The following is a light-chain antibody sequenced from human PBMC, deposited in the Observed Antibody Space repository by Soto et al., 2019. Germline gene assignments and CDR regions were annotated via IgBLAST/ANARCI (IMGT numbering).Light chain of an antibody. CDR2: EGS. CDR1: SSDVGSYNL. Sequence: QSALTQPASVSGSPGQSITISCTGTSSDVGSYNLVSWYQQHLGKAPKLMIYEGSKRPSGVSNRFSGSKSGNTASLTISGLQAEDEADYYCCSYAGSIYVFGTGTKVTVL. CDR3: CSYAGSIYV. J-gene: IGLJ1*01. V-gene: IGLV2-23*01.